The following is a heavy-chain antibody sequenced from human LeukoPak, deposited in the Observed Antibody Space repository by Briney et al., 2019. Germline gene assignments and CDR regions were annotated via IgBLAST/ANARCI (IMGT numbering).Heavy chain of an antibody. J-gene: IGHJ3*02. CDR2: ISHSGSTV. CDR3: ARPGYRWIFYAFDI. CDR1: GFTFSDFY. V-gene: IGHV3-11*04. Sequence: TPGGSLRLSCAASGFTFSDFYMSWIRQAPGKGLEWVSYISHSGSTVYYADSVKGRFTTSRDNAKNSLYLQMNTLRAEDTAVYYCARPGYRWIFYAFDIWGQGTLVTVSS. D-gene: IGHD3-16*02.